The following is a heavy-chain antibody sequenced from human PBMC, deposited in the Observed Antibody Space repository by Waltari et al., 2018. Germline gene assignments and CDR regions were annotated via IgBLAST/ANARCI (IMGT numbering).Heavy chain of an antibody. CDR2: VDPEDGET. CDR1: GYTSSDVY. D-gene: IGHD6-19*01. J-gene: IGHJ3*01. CDR3: ATALGDSSSASRPFDF. V-gene: IGHV1-69-2*01. Sequence: EVQLLQSGAELQEPVTTVRISCKVSGYTSSDVYIHRVQQAPGKGLRWMGLVDPEDGETIYADNFQGRVTISADTSTDTAFMELSSLRSEDTAVFYCATALGDSSSASRPFDFWGQGTMITVSS.